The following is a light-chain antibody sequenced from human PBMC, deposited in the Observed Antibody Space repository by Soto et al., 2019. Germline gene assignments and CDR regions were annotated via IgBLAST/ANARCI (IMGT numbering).Light chain of an antibody. V-gene: IGLV3-21*02. CDR1: NIEIKT. CDR2: DDT. Sequence: SYELTQPPSVSVAPGQTARIPCGGNNIEIKTVHWYHQKPGQAPVLVVYDDTARPSGIPERFSGSKSGNTATLTISRVEAGDEADYYCQVWDSSGDHPGVVFGGGTKLTVL. J-gene: IGLJ2*01. CDR3: QVWDSSGDHPGVV.